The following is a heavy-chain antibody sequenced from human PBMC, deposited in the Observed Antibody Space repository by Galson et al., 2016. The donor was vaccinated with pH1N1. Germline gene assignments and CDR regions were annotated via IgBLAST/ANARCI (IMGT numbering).Heavy chain of an antibody. CDR3: AREGRSDYGDYDGSYYGMDV. V-gene: IGHV3-11*04. Sequence: SLRLSCAASGFTFSDYYMSWIRQAPGKGLEWVSYISSTGSTIYYADSVKGRFTVSRGNAKNSLYLQMNSLRAEDTAVYYCAREGRSDYGDYDGSYYGMDVWGQGTTVTVSS. CDR1: GFTFSDYY. CDR2: ISSTGSTI. D-gene: IGHD4-17*01. J-gene: IGHJ6*02.